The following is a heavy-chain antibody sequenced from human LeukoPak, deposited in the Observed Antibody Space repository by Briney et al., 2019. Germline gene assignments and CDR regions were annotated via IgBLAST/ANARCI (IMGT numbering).Heavy chain of an antibody. D-gene: IGHD5-12*01. Sequence: ASVKVSCKASGGTFSSYAISWVRRAPGQGLEWMGGIIPIFGTANYAQKFQGRVTITADESTSTAYMGLSSLRTEDTAVYYCARGWYSGYDMWGVSEYWGQGTPVNVFS. CDR2: IIPIFGTA. CDR1: GGTFSSYA. V-gene: IGHV1-69*13. CDR3: ARGWYSGYDMWGVSEY. J-gene: IGHJ4*02.